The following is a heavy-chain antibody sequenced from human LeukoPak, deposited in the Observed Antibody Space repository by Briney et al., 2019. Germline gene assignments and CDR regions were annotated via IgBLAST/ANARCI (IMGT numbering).Heavy chain of an antibody. D-gene: IGHD1-26*01. Sequence: SETLSLTCTVSGSSISSSSYYWGWIRQPPGKGLEWIGSIYYSGSTYYNPSLKSRVTISVDTSKNQFSLKLSSVTAADTAVYYCARHLAVGWELRRVDYFDYWGQGTLVTVSS. J-gene: IGHJ4*02. CDR3: ARHLAVGWELRRVDYFDY. CDR1: GSSISSSSYY. CDR2: IYYSGST. V-gene: IGHV4-39*01.